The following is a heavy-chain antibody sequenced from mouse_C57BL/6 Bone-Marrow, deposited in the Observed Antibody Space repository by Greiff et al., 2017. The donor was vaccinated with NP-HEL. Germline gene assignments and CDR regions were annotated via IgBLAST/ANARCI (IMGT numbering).Heavy chain of an antibody. CDR1: GFTFSDYG. D-gene: IGHD1-1*01. CDR2: ISSGSSTI. Sequence: EVQRVESGGGLVKPGGSLKLSCAASGFTFSDYGMHWVRQAPEKGLEWVAYISSGSSTIYYADTVKGRFTISRDNAKNTLFLQMTSLRSEDTARYYCASHYYGGSYWYFDVWGTGTTVTVSS. J-gene: IGHJ1*03. V-gene: IGHV5-17*01. CDR3: ASHYYGGSYWYFDV.